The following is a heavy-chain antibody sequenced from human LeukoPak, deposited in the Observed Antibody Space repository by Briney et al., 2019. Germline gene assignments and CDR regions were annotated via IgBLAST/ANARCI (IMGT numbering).Heavy chain of an antibody. CDR1: GFTFSSYA. J-gene: IGHJ4*02. Sequence: GGSLRLSCAASGFTFSSYAMHWVRQAPGKGLEWVAVISYDGSNKYYADSVKGRFTISRDNSKNTLYLQMNSLRAEDTAVYYCAQMGEEMGLYCSGGSCYFDYWGQGTLVTVSS. CDR2: ISYDGSNK. D-gene: IGHD2-15*01. V-gene: IGHV3-30-3*01. CDR3: AQMGEEMGLYCSGGSCYFDY.